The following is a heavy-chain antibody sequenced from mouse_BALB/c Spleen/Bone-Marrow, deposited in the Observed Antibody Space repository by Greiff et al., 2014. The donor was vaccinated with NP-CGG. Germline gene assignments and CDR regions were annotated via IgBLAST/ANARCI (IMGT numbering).Heavy chain of an antibody. V-gene: IGHV1S81*02. J-gene: IGHJ2*01. Sequence: VQLQQSGAELVKPGASVELSCKASGYTLTSYWMHWVKQRPGQGLEWIGEINPSNGRTNYNEKFKSKATLTVDKSSSTAYMQLSSLTSEDSAVYYCARWGFDYWGQGTTLTVSS. CDR1: GYTLTSYW. CDR3: ARWGFDY. CDR2: INPSNGRT.